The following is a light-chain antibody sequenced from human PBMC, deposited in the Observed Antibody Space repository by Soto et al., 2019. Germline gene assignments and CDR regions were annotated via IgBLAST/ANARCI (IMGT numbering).Light chain of an antibody. V-gene: IGKV3-15*01. CDR3: QQYKSWPT. Sequence: EIVMTQSPATLSVSPGERATLSCRASQSVSSNLAWYQQKPGQAPRLLIYGASTRATGIPARFSGSGSGTEFTLTINSLLSEDFGVYYCQQYKSWPTFGQGTKVDIK. CDR1: QSVSSN. CDR2: GAS. J-gene: IGKJ1*01.